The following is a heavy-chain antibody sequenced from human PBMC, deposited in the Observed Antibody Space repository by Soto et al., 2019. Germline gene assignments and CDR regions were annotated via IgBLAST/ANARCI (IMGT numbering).Heavy chain of an antibody. J-gene: IGHJ3*02. D-gene: IGHD7-27*01. CDR2: IYYSGST. CDR1: GGSISSYY. V-gene: IGHV4-59*08. Sequence: QVQLQESGPGLVKPSETLSLTCTVSGGSISSYYWSWIRQPPGKGLEWIGYIYYSGSTNYNPSLKSRVTISVDTSKNQFSLKLSAVTPADTAVYYCAASQCWGFFLSDAFDIWGQGTMVTVSS. CDR3: AASQCWGFFLSDAFDI.